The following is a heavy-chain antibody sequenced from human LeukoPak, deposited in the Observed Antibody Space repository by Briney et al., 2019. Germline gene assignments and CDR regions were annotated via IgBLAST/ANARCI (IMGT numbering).Heavy chain of an antibody. J-gene: IGHJ6*03. D-gene: IGHD6-13*01. Sequence: PGGSLRLSCAASGFTFSSYWMHWVRQAPGKGLVWVSRINSDGSSTSYADSVKGRFTISRDNAKNTLYLQMNSLRAEDTAVYYCARDGEGSSSRSRYYYYYYYMDVWGKGTTVTISS. CDR2: INSDGSST. CDR3: ARDGEGSSSRSRYYYYYYYMDV. V-gene: IGHV3-74*01. CDR1: GFTFSSYW.